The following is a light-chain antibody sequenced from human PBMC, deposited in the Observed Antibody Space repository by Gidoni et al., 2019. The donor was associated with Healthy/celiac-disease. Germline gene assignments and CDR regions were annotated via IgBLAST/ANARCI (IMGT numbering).Light chain of an antibody. V-gene: IGKV1-5*03. CDR1: QSISSW. CDR2: KAS. J-gene: IGKJ2*01. Sequence: DNQMTQSPSTLSASVGDKVTITCRASQSISSWLAWYQQKPGKAPKLLIYKASSLESGVPSGFSGSGSGTEFTLTISSLQPDDFATYYCQQYNSYPMYTFGQGTKLEIK. CDR3: QQYNSYPMYT.